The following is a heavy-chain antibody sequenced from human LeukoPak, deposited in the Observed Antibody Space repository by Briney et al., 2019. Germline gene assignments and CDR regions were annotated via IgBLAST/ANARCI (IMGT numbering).Heavy chain of an antibody. D-gene: IGHD2-2*01. CDR1: GYTFTIYA. J-gene: IGHJ6*02. CDR3: ARDFDIVVVPAALRGGMDV. Sequence: ASVNVSSKASGYTFTIYAMHWVRQAPGQRLEWMGWINAGNGNTKYSQKFQGRVTITRDTSASTAYMELSSLRSEDTAVYYCARDFDIVVVPAALRGGMDVWGQGTTVTVSS. CDR2: INAGNGNT. V-gene: IGHV1-3*01.